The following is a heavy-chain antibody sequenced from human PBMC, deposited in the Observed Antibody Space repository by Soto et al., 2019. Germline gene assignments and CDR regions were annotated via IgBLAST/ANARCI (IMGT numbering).Heavy chain of an antibody. CDR1: GGSISSSTYY. D-gene: IGHD3-16*01. J-gene: IGHJ4*02. CDR2: IYYSGRT. V-gene: IGHV4-39*01. Sequence: SETLSLTCTVSGGSISSSTYYWGWIRQPPGKGLEWIASIYYSGRTHYNSSLRSRVTLSVDTSKNQFSLRLSSVTAADTAVYYCARHGHWAPLDDWGQGTLVTVSS. CDR3: ARHGHWAPLDD.